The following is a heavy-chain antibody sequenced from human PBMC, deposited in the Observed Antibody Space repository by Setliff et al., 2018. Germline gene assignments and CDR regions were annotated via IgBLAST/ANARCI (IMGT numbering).Heavy chain of an antibody. CDR2: IYYSGST. V-gene: IGHV4-38-2*01. D-gene: IGHD2-8*01. CDR3: ARVLNWFDP. CDR1: GYSISSGYY. J-gene: IGHJ5*02. Sequence: SETLSLTCAVSGYSISSGYYWGWIRQPPGKGLEWIGSIYYSGSTYYNPSLKSRVTISVDTSKNQFSLNLSSVTAADTAVYYCARVLNWFDPWGQGTLVTVSS.